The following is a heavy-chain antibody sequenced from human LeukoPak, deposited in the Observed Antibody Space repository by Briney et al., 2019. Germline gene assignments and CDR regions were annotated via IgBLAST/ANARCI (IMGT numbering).Heavy chain of an antibody. CDR1: GFPFSSYA. J-gene: IGHJ4*02. Sequence: GGSLRLSCAASGFPFSSYAMSWVRQAPGKELEWVGRIKSKTDGGTTDYAAPVKGRFIISREDSQNMLYLQMDSLKTEDTAVYYCTTAGHSWGQGTLVTVSS. V-gene: IGHV3-15*01. CDR2: IKSKTDGGTT. D-gene: IGHD1-1*01. CDR3: TTAGHS.